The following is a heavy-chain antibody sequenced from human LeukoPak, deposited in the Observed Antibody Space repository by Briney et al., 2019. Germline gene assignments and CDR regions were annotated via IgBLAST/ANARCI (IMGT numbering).Heavy chain of an antibody. CDR1: GGSISSYY. D-gene: IGHD2-2*01. J-gene: IGHJ5*02. CDR2: INHSGST. CDR3: ARCARYCCSTSCYRRRFGP. V-gene: IGHV4-34*01. Sequence: SETLSLTCTVSGGSISSYYWSWIRQPPGKGLEWIGEINHSGSTNYNPSLKSRVTISVDTSKNQFSLKLSSVTAADTAVYYCARCARYCCSTSCYRRRFGPGGRGTLVTVP.